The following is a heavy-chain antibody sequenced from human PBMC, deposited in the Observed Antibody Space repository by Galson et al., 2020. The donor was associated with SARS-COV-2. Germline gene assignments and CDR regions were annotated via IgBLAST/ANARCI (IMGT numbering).Heavy chain of an antibody. Sequence: TGGSLRLSCVASGFTFSSYAMNWVRQAPGKGLEWVSGISGSDGSTYYADSVKGRFTISRDNSKNTLYLHMNSLRAEDTAKYYCAKRAVVKGGLDYWGQGTLVTVSS. V-gene: IGHV3-23*01. CDR1: GFTFSSYA. J-gene: IGHJ4*02. D-gene: IGHD3-22*01. CDR3: AKRAVVKGGLDY. CDR2: ISGSDGST.